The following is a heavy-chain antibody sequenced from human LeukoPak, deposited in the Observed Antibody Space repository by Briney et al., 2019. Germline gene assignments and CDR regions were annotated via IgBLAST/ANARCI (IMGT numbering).Heavy chain of an antibody. J-gene: IGHJ4*02. Sequence: ASVKVSCKASGGTFSSYAISWVRQAPGQGLEWMGRIIPILGIANYAQKFQGRVTITRDTSASTAYMELSSLRSEDTAVYYCARDNANAYSYGCDYWGQGTLVTVSS. CDR3: ARDNANAYSYGCDY. CDR2: IIPILGIA. CDR1: GGTFSSYA. D-gene: IGHD5-18*01. V-gene: IGHV1-69*04.